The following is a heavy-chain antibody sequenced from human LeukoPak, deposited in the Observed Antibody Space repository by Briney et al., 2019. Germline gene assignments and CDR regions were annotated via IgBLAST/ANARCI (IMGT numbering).Heavy chain of an antibody. CDR2: IGGSGGNT. V-gene: IGHV3-23*01. CDR3: ARDATYYYGSRGYWGLDY. CDR1: GFTFSSYV. Sequence: PGGSLRLSCAASGFTFSSYVMSWVRQAPGKGLEWVSGIGGSGGNTYYADSVKGRFTISRDNSKNTLYLQMNSLRVEDTAVYYCARDATYYYGSRGYWGLDYWGQGTLVTVSS. D-gene: IGHD2-15*01. J-gene: IGHJ4*02.